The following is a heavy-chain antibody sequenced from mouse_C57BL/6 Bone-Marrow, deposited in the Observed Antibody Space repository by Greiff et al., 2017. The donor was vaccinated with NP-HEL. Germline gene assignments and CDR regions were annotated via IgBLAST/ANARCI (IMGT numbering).Heavy chain of an antibody. Sequence: EVKLVESGGGLVQPGGSLKLSCAASGFTFSDYYMYWVRQTPEKRLEWVAYISNGGGSTYYPDTVKGRFTISRDNAKNTLYLQMSRLKSEDTAMYYWARRFDYDYGGGAWFAYWGQGTLVTVSA. V-gene: IGHV5-12*01. D-gene: IGHD2-4*01. CDR3: ARRFDYDYGGGAWFAY. CDR2: ISNGGGST. CDR1: GFTFSDYY. J-gene: IGHJ3*01.